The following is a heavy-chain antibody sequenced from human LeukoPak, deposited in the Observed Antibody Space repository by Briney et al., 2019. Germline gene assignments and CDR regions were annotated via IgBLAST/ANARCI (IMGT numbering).Heavy chain of an antibody. Sequence: ASVKVSCKASGYNFTGYLIHWVRQAPGQGLEWMGRVDPKRGVTRYAQKFQGRVTLTRDTSISTLYMELTSLRSDDTAVYFCARFGEDGDDMDVWGEGTTVIVSS. J-gene: IGHJ6*03. D-gene: IGHD3-16*01. CDR1: GYNFTGYL. V-gene: IGHV1-2*02. CDR2: VDPKRGVT. CDR3: ARFGEDGDDMDV.